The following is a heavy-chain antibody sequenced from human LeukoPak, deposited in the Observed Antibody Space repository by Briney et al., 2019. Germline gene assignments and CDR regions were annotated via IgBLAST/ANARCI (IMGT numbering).Heavy chain of an antibody. V-gene: IGHV3-23*01. J-gene: IGHJ4*02. Sequence: GGSLRLSCAASGFTFSSYAMSWVRQAPGKGLEWVSAISGSGGSTYYADSVKGRFTISRDNSKNTLYLQMNSLRAEDTAVYYCAKARLGGVTTKIEDFDYWAREPWSPSPQ. CDR2: ISGSGGST. CDR1: GFTFSSYA. CDR3: AKARLGGVTTKIEDFDY. D-gene: IGHD4-17*01.